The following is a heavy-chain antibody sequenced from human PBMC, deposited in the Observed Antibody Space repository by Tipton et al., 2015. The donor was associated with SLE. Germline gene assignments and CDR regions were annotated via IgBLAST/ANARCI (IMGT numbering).Heavy chain of an antibody. CDR3: ARDRVVVCTGGWFDT. J-gene: IGHJ5*02. CDR2: IYYSGRT. CDR1: GGSISKGGYY. D-gene: IGHD2-8*02. Sequence: TLSLTCTVSGGSISKGGYYWSWIRHRPGNGLEWIGYIYYSGRTYYNPSLESRVSISIDTSKNQFSLNLFSVTAADTAVYYCARDRVVVCTGGWFDTWGQGTLATVSA. V-gene: IGHV4-31*03.